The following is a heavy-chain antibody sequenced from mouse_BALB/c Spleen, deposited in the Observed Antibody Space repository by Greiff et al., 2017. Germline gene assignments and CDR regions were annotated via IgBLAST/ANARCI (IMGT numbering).Heavy chain of an antibody. CDR3: TRDEGDYDYWYFDV. J-gene: IGHJ1*01. CDR2: ISSGGSYT. Sequence: DVQLQESGGGLVKPGGSLKLSCAASGFTFSSYTMSWVRQTPEKRLEWVATISSGGSYTYYPDSVKGRFTISRDNAKNTLYLQMSSLKSEDTAMYYCTRDEGDYDYWYFDVWGAGTTVTVSS. CDR1: GFTFSSYT. V-gene: IGHV5-6-4*01. D-gene: IGHD2-4*01.